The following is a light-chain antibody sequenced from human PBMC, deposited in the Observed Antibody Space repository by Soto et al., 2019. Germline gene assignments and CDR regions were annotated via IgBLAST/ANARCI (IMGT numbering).Light chain of an antibody. V-gene: IGKV3-20*01. J-gene: IGKJ2*01. CDR2: GAS. CDR1: HSVTSNY. CDR3: QQYENSPYT. Sequence: EIVLTQSPGTLSLSLGERATLSCRTSHSVTSNYLAWYQQRPGQAPRLLIYGASSRATGIPDRFSGSGSGTDFTLTISRLEPEDFAVFYCQQYENSPYTFGQGTKLEIK.